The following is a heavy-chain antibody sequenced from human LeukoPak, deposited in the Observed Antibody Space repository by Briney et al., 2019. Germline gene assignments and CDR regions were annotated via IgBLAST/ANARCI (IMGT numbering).Heavy chain of an antibody. V-gene: IGHV4-59*08. CDR3: AGSYSSSRYDYYYYGMDV. J-gene: IGHJ6*02. CDR1: GGSISSYY. Sequence: SETLSLTCTVSGGSISSYYWSWIRQPPGKGLEWIGYIYYSGSTNYNPSLKSRVTISVDTSKNQFSLELSSVTAADTAVYYCAGSYSSSRYDYYYYGMDVWGQGTTVTVSS. CDR2: IYYSGST. D-gene: IGHD6-13*01.